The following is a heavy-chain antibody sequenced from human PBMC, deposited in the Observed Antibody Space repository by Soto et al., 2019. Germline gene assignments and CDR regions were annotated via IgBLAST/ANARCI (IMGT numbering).Heavy chain of an antibody. V-gene: IGHV1-69*01. CDR2: IIPIFGTA. CDR3: ARCRRETIFGVVKNWFDP. J-gene: IGHJ5*02. Sequence: QVQLVQSGAEVKKPGSSVKVSCKASGGTFSSYAISWVRQAPGQGLEWMGGIIPIFGTANYAQKFQGRVTITADESTSTAYMGLSSLRSEDTAVYYCARCRRETIFGVVKNWFDPWGQGTLVTVSS. CDR1: GGTFSSYA. D-gene: IGHD3-3*01.